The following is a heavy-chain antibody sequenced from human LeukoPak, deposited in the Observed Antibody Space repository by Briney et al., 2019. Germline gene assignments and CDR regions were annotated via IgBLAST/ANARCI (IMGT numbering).Heavy chain of an antibody. CDR3: ARDSTSSGSNEYNWLDP. CDR1: GYTFTGYY. Sequence: ASVKVSCKASGYTFTGYYIHWVRQAPGQGLEWMGWANPNSGGTNYAQKFQGRVTMARDTSISTGYMELSRLTSDDTAIFYCARDSTSSGSNEYNWLDPWGQGTLVTVSS. D-gene: IGHD1-26*01. J-gene: IGHJ5*02. V-gene: IGHV1-2*02. CDR2: ANPNSGGT.